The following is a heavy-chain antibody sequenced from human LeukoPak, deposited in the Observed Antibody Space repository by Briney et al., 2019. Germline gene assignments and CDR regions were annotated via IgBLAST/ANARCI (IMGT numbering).Heavy chain of an antibody. J-gene: IGHJ6*03. CDR2: FSGSGGTT. CDR1: GFTFSSYA. V-gene: IGHV3-23*01. Sequence: GGSLRLSCAASGFTFSSYAMNWVRQAPGRGLEWVAGFSGSGGTTYYADSVKGRFTISRDNSKNTLYLQMNSLRAEDTAVYYCANGNRCTSPNCLGFYYFYMDVWGKGTTVTVSS. CDR3: ANGNRCTSPNCLGFYYFYMDV. D-gene: IGHD2-8*01.